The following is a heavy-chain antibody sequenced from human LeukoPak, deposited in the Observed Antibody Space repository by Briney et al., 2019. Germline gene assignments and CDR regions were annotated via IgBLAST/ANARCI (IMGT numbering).Heavy chain of an antibody. V-gene: IGHV3-15*01. J-gene: IGHJ4*02. CDR3: STVGWELFIPFDY. D-gene: IGHD1-7*01. CDR1: GFNFNDAW. CDR2: IKSKSDGGTT. Sequence: PGGSLRLSCAASGFNFNDAWMSWVRQAPGKGLEWFGRIKSKSDGGTTDYAAPVKGRFTISRDDSKNTLYLQMNSLKTEDTAVYYCSTVGWELFIPFDYWGQGTLVTVSS.